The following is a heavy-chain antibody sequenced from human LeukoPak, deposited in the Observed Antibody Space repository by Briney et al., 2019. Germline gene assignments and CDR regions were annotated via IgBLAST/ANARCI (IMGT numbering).Heavy chain of an antibody. CDR3: AREGSPYYYFDF. V-gene: IGHV4-39*02. D-gene: IGHD1-26*01. Sequence: PSETLSLTCAVSGGSISSSNFYWGWIRQPPGKGLEWIGSICYGGSTNYNPSLKSRVTISVDTSKNQISLKLSSVTAADTAVYYCAREGSPYYYFDFRGQGTTVTVSS. CDR1: GGSISSSNFY. CDR2: ICYGGST. J-gene: IGHJ4*02.